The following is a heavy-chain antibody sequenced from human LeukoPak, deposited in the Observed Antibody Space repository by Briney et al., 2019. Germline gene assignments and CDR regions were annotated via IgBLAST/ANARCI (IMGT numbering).Heavy chain of an antibody. D-gene: IGHD2-15*01. Sequence: GGSLRLSCAASGFTFSSYSMNWVRQAPGKGLERVSSISSSSSYIYYADSVKGRFTISRDNAKNSLYLQMNSLRAEDTAVYYCARGKAGGYCSGGSCYPWGYYYYYMDVWGKGTTVTVSS. V-gene: IGHV3-21*01. CDR1: GFTFSSYS. CDR2: ISSSSSYI. J-gene: IGHJ6*03. CDR3: ARGKAGGYCSGGSCYPWGYYYYYMDV.